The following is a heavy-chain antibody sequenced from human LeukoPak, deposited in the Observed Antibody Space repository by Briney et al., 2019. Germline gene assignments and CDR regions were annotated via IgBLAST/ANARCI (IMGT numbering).Heavy chain of an antibody. CDR2: ISGSGGST. J-gene: IGHJ4*02. CDR3: AKDYYGSGSQGYFDY. D-gene: IGHD3-10*01. V-gene: IGHV3-23*01. Sequence: PGGSLRLSCAASGFTFSSYAMSWVRQAPGKGLEWVSAISGSGGSTYYADSVKGRFTISRDNSKNTLYLQMNSLRAEDTAVYYCAKDYYGSGSQGYFDYWGQGTLVTVSS. CDR1: GFTFSSYA.